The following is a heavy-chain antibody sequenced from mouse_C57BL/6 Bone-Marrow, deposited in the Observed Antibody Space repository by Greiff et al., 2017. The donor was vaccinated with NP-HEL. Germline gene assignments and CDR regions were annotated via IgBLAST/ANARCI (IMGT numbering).Heavy chain of an antibody. Sequence: EVKLVESGGGLVQPGESLKLSCESNEYEFPSHDMSWVRKTPEKRLELVAAIDSDGGSTYYPDTMERRFIISRDNTKKTLYLQMSSLRSEDTALYYCAKPPLWLLIDYWGQGTTLTVSS. CDR1: EYEFPSHD. CDR3: AKPPLWLLIDY. J-gene: IGHJ2*01. D-gene: IGHD2-2*01. V-gene: IGHV5-2*01. CDR2: IDSDGGST.